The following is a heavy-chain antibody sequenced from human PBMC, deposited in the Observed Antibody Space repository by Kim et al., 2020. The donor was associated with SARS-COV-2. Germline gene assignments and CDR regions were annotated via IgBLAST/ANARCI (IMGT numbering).Heavy chain of an antibody. CDR2: IIPILGIA. Sequence: SVKVSCKASGGTFSSYAISWVRQAPGQGLEWMGRIIPILGIANYAQKFQGRVTITADKSTSTAYMELSSLRSEDTAVYYCARHPNYYYGSGSYYAYFDYWGQGTLVTVSS. CDR1: GGTFSSYA. V-gene: IGHV1-69*04. D-gene: IGHD3-10*01. J-gene: IGHJ4*02. CDR3: ARHPNYYYGSGSYYAYFDY.